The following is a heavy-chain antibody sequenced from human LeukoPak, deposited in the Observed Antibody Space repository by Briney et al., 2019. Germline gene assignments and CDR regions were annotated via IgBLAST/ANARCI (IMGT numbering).Heavy chain of an antibody. CDR2: ISYDGSNK. D-gene: IGHD5-18*01. CDR3: ARDEWDTGGIFDY. Sequence: GGSLRLSCAASGFTFSSYAMHWVRQAPGKGLEWVAVISYDGSNKYYADSVKGRFTISRDNSKNTLYLQMNSLRAEDTAVYYCARDEWDTGGIFDYWGQGTLVTVSS. V-gene: IGHV3-30*04. CDR1: GFTFSSYA. J-gene: IGHJ4*02.